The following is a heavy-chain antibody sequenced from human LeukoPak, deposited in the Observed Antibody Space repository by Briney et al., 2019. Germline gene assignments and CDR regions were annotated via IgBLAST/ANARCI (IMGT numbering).Heavy chain of an antibody. Sequence: GGSLRLSCAASGFTFRSYAMSWVRQTPEKGLEWVSGISGSGGSAYYADSVKGRFTISRDNSKNTLYLQMNSLRAEDTAVYYCARDSNPVLWSGELLLGNFDYWGQGTLVTVSS. CDR1: GFTFRSYA. CDR2: ISGSGGSA. V-gene: IGHV3-23*01. CDR3: ARDSNPVLWSGELLLGNFDY. J-gene: IGHJ4*02. D-gene: IGHD3-10*01.